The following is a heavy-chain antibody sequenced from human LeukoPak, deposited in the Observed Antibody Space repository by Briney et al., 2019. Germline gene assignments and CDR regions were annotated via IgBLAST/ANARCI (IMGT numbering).Heavy chain of an antibody. Sequence: GGSLRLSCAASGFTFSSFATSWVRQAPGKGLEWVSGISASGGSTYYADSVKGRFTISRDNSKNTLYLQMNSLRGEDTAVYYCAKVHKSSGYYEYYFDYWGQGTLVTVSS. CDR2: ISASGGST. V-gene: IGHV3-23*01. J-gene: IGHJ4*02. CDR3: AKVHKSSGYYEYYFDY. CDR1: GFTFSSFA. D-gene: IGHD3-22*01.